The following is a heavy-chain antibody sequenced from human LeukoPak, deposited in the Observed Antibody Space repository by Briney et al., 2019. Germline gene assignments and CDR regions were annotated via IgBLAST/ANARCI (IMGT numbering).Heavy chain of an antibody. D-gene: IGHD6-19*01. V-gene: IGHV4-59*08. CDR1: GGSISSYY. CDR3: ARHQGIAVAGVLDY. Sequence: SETLSLTCTVSGGSISSYYWSWIRQPPGKGLEWIGYIYYSGSTNYNPSLKSRVTISVDTSKNQFSLKLSSVTAADTAVYYCARHQGIAVAGVLDYWGREPWSPSPQ. CDR2: IYYSGST. J-gene: IGHJ4*02.